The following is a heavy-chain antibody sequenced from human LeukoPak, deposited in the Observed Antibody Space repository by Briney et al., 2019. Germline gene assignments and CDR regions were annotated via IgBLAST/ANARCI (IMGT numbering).Heavy chain of an antibody. J-gene: IGHJ3*02. CDR3: ARDKGGYTMLFDI. CDR2: IIPIFGTA. D-gene: IGHD5-12*01. CDR1: GGTFSSYA. V-gene: IGHV1-69*05. Sequence: SVKVSCKASGGTFSSYAISWVRQAPGQGLEWMGRIIPIFGTANYAQKFQGRVTITTDESTSTAYMELSSPRSEDTAAYYCARDKGGYTMLFDIWGQGTMVTVSS.